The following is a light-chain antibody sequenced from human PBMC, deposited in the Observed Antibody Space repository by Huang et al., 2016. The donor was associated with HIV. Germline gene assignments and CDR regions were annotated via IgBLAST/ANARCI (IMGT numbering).Light chain of an antibody. CDR2: DAS. Sequence: EIVLTQSPATLSLSPGERATLSCRASQSVSSYLAWYQQKPGQAPRLLIYDASNRAKGIPARFSGSGSGTDFTLTISSLEPEDFAVYYCQQRSNWPPLFGPGTKVDIK. V-gene: IGKV3-11*01. J-gene: IGKJ3*01. CDR1: QSVSSY. CDR3: QQRSNWPPL.